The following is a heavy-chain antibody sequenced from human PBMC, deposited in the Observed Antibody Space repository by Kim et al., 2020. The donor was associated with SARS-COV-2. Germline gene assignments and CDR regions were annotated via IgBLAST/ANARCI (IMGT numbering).Heavy chain of an antibody. CDR2: IIPIFGTA. CDR3: ARERILMVRGVISTSDYYYGMDV. D-gene: IGHD3-10*01. Sequence: SVKVSCKASGGTFSSYAISWVRQAPGQGLEWMGGIIPIFGTANYAQKFQGRVTITADESTSTAYMELSSLRSEDTAVYYCARERILMVRGVISTSDYYYGMDVWGQGTTVTVSS. V-gene: IGHV1-69*13. CDR1: GGTFSSYA. J-gene: IGHJ6*02.